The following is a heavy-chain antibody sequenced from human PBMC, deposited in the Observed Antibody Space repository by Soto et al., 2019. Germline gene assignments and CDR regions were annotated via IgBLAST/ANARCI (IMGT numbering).Heavy chain of an antibody. D-gene: IGHD3-22*01. J-gene: IGHJ4*02. CDR1: GGTFSSYT. Sequence: QVQLVQSGAEVKKPGSSVKVSCKASGGTFSSYTISWVRQAPGQGLEWMGRIIPILGIANYAQKFQGIVTITANKSTSTAYMELRSLRSEDTAVYYCARALPYDSSGYHFDYWGQGTLVTVSS. CDR3: ARALPYDSSGYHFDY. CDR2: IIPILGIA. V-gene: IGHV1-69*02.